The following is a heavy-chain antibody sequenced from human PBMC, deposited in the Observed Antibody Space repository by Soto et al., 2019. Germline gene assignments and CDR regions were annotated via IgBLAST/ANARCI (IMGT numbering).Heavy chain of an antibody. CDR3: AREGSYSAYNFAHGIQLWSFDF. CDR2: IFSSGST. D-gene: IGHD5-12*01. V-gene: IGHV4-4*07. Sequence: LSLTCTVSGGSINTFYWSWVRQPAGKGLEWIGRIFSSGSTSLNPSLESRVAMSVDTSKNHFSLNLSPVTAADMAVYYCAREGSYSAYNFAHGIQLWSFDFWGQGTLVTVS. J-gene: IGHJ4*02. CDR1: GGSINTFY.